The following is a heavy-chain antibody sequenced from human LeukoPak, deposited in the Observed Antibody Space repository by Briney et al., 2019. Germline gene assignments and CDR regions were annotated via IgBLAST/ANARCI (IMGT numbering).Heavy chain of an antibody. D-gene: IGHD5-24*01. CDR2: VYYSGST. CDR1: GGSISSYY. CDR3: AREEMATMEYFDL. V-gene: IGHV4-59*01. J-gene: IGHJ2*01. Sequence: SETLSLTCTVSGGSISSYYWSWIRQPPGKGLEWIGYVYYSGSTNSNPSLKSRVTISVDTSKNQFSLRLSSVTAADTAVYYCAREEMATMEYFDLWGRGTLVTVSS.